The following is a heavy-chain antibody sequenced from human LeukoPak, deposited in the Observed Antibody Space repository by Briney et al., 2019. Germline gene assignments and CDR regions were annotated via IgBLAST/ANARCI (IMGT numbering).Heavy chain of an antibody. CDR2: ISAYNGNT. D-gene: IGHD3-22*01. J-gene: IGHJ5*02. CDR1: GYTFTSYG. CDR3: ARVSYYYDSSGLAT. Sequence: ASVNVSCKASGYTFTSYGISWVRQAPGQGLEWMGWISAYNGNTNYAQKLQGRVTMTTDTSTSTAYMELRSLRSDDTAVYYCARVSYYYDSSGLATWGQGTLVTVSS. V-gene: IGHV1-18*01.